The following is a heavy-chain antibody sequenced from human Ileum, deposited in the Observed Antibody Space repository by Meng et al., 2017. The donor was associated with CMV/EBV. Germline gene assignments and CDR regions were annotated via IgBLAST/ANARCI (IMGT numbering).Heavy chain of an antibody. CDR1: GFSPSTSGEG. J-gene: IGHJ4*02. CDR3: AHFVGGYYPSRPDY. CDR2: IYRGDDK. D-gene: IGHD1-26*01. V-gene: IGHV2-5*02. Sequence: HITFKRSGPTLVKPTQTLTLTCSFSGFSPSTSGEGVGWIRQPPGKALEWLALIYRGDDKRYSPSLNSRLTIAKDTSKNEVVLTLTNMGPIDTGTYYCAHFVGGYYPSRPDYWGQGTLVTVSS.